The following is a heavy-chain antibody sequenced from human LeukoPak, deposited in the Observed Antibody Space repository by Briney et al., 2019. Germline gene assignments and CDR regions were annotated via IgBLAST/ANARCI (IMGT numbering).Heavy chain of an antibody. CDR1: GGSISGYY. CDR2: IYYSGST. Sequence: SETLSLTCTVSGGSISGYYWSWIRLPPGKGLEWIGYIYYSGSTNYNPSLKSRVTISVDTSKNQFSLKLSSVTAADTAVYHCARGGGYCSGGSYYDYWGQGTLVTVSS. V-gene: IGHV4-59*01. CDR3: ARGGGYCSGGSYYDY. J-gene: IGHJ4*02. D-gene: IGHD2-15*01.